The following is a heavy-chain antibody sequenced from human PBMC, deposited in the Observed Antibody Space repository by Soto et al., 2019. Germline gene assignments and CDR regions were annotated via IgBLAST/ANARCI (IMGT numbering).Heavy chain of an antibody. Sequence: QVQLVQSGAEVKKPGSSVKVSCKASGGTFRSYAISWVRQAPEQGLEWMGGIIPVFGTANYAQKFQGRVTITADESTSTADIELSSLRSEDTAVYYCARVDSSGWYDYWGQGTLVTVSS. V-gene: IGHV1-69*12. D-gene: IGHD6-19*01. CDR2: IIPVFGTA. CDR1: GGTFRSYA. J-gene: IGHJ4*02. CDR3: ARVDSSGWYDY.